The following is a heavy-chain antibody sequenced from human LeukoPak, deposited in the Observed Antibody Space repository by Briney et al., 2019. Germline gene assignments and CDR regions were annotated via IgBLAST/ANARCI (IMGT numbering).Heavy chain of an antibody. CDR2: IKQDESEK. J-gene: IGHJ4*02. D-gene: IGHD3-3*01. CDR1: GFTFSNYW. Sequence: GGSLRLSCAASGFTFSNYWMSWVRQAPGKGLEWVANIKQDESEKYYVDSVKGRFTISRDNAKNSLYLQMNSLRAEDTAFYYCARDPTIFGVVITPDYWGQGTLVTVSS. CDR3: ARDPTIFGVVITPDY. V-gene: IGHV3-7*01.